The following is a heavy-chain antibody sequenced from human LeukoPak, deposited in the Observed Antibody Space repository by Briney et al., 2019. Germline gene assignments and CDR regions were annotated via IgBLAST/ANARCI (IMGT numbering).Heavy chain of an antibody. D-gene: IGHD5-12*01. CDR1: GFTFSSYW. Sequence: GGPLRLSCAASGFTFSSYWMIWVRQAPGKGLEWVANIKQDGSEKYYVDSVKGRFTISRDNAKNSLYLQMNSLRAEDTAVYYCARGQYSGYDYLDYWGQGTLVTVSS. V-gene: IGHV3-7*04. CDR3: ARGQYSGYDYLDY. CDR2: IKQDGSEK. J-gene: IGHJ4*02.